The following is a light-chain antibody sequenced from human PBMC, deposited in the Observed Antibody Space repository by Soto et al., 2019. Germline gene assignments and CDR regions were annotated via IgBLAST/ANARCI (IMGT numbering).Light chain of an antibody. Sequence: VQMTQSPSSLSASVVDGFTITFQASQDINNYLSWYQQNPGKAPKILMYDASNLETGVPSRFSGSGSGTDFTFTISSLQPEDIATYYRQQYANLPITFGQGTRLEIK. J-gene: IGKJ5*01. CDR1: QDINNY. CDR2: DAS. V-gene: IGKV1-33*01. CDR3: QQYANLPIT.